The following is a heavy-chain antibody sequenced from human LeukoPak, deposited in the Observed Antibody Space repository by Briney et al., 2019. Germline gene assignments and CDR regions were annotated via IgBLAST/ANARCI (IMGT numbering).Heavy chain of an antibody. J-gene: IGHJ4*02. V-gene: IGHV5-51*01. Sequence: GESLKISCKGSGYSFISYWIGWVRQMPGKGLEWMGIIYPGDSDTRYSLSFQGQVTISADKSISTAYLQWSSLKASDTAMYYCARQGYGYYDTSGYLPLDYWGQGTLVTVSS. D-gene: IGHD3-22*01. CDR2: IYPGDSDT. CDR3: ARQGYGYYDTSGYLPLDY. CDR1: GYSFISYW.